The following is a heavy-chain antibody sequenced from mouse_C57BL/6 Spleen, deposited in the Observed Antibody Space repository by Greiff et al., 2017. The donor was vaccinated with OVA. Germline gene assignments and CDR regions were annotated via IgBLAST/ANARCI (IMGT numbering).Heavy chain of an antibody. CDR2: ISYDGSN. CDR1: GYSITSGYY. CDR3: ARGRDYLFDY. Sequence: EVQLQQSGPGLVKPSQSLSLTCSVTGYSITSGYYWNWIRQFPGNKLEWMGYISYDGSNNYNPSLKNRISITRDTSKNQFFLKLNSVTTEDTATYYCARGRDYLFDYWGQGTTLTVSS. J-gene: IGHJ2*01. D-gene: IGHD2-4*01. V-gene: IGHV3-6*01.